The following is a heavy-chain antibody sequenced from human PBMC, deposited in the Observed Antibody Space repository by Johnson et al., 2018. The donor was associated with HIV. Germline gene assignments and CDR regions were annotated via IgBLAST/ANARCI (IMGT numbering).Heavy chain of an antibody. CDR3: VRVGGNGNYFFDPFDM. D-gene: IGHD1-26*01. V-gene: IGHV3-9*01. CDR2: ISWNRGRK. CDR1: GFTFDDYA. J-gene: IGHJ3*02. Sequence: VQLVESGGGLVQPGGSLRVSCAASGFTFDDYAMHWVRQAPGKGLEWVSGISWNRGRKGYADSVKGRFNISRDSAKNSLYLQRNSLRAEDTALYYCVRVGGNGNYFFDPFDMWGQGTMVTVSS.